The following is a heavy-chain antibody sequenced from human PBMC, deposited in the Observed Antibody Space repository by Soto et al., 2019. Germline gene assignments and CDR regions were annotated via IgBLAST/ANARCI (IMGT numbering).Heavy chain of an antibody. V-gene: IGHV4-4*02. J-gene: IGHJ3*02. CDR1: GGSISSSNW. CDR2: IYHSGST. Sequence: PSETLSLTCAVSGGSISSSNWWSWVRQPPGKGLEWIGEIYHSGSTNYNPSLKSRVTISVDKSKNQFPLKLSSVTAADTAVYYCARDGEGSGYPPDAFDIWGQGTMVTVSS. D-gene: IGHD3-22*01. CDR3: ARDGEGSGYPPDAFDI.